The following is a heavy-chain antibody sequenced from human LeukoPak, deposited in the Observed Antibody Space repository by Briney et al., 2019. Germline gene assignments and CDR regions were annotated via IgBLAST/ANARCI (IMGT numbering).Heavy chain of an antibody. CDR1: GYTFTGYY. V-gene: IGHV1-69*02. CDR3: ARLPGYCSGGSCYWTDY. D-gene: IGHD2-15*01. CDR2: IIPILGIA. J-gene: IGHJ4*02. Sequence: GASVKVSCKASGYTFTGYYMHWVRQAPGQGLEWMGRIIPILGIANYAQKFQGRVTITADKSTSTAYMELSSLRSEDTAVYYCARLPGYCSGGSCYWTDYWGQGTLVTVSS.